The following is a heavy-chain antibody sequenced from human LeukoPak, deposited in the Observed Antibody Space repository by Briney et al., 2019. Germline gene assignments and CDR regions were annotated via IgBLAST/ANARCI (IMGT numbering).Heavy chain of an antibody. J-gene: IGHJ3*02. CDR3: ARGAALGYCSGGSCYWDAFDI. V-gene: IGHV3-74*01. CDR2: INSDWSST. Sequence: GGSLRLSCAASGFTFSSYWMHWVRQAPGNGLVWVSRINSDWSSTSYADSVKGRFTISRDNAKNTLYLQMNSLRAEDTAVYYCARGAALGYCSGGSCYWDAFDIWGQGTMVTVSS. D-gene: IGHD2-15*01. CDR1: GFTFSSYW.